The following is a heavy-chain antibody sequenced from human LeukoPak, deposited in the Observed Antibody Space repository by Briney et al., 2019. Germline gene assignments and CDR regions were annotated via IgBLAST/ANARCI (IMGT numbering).Heavy chain of an antibody. CDR2: IYTSGST. V-gene: IGHV4-4*07. CDR1: GGSISSYY. J-gene: IGHJ4*02. Sequence: SETLSLTCTVSGGSISSYYWSWIRQPAGKGLEWIGRIYTSGSTNYNPSLKSRVTMSVDTSKNQLSLKLSSVTAADTAVYYCARDRDSVRGVTFDYWGQGTLVTVSS. D-gene: IGHD3-10*01. CDR3: ARDRDSVRGVTFDY.